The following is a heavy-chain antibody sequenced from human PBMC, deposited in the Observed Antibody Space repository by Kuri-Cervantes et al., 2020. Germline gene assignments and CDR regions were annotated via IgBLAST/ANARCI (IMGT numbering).Heavy chain of an antibody. Sequence: GGSLRLSCAASGFTFSNAWMSWVRQAPGKGLEWVSVIYSGGSTYYADSVKGRFTISRDNSKNTLSLQMNSLRAEDTAVYYCAKDKVGSLGFDCWGQGTLVTVSS. V-gene: IGHV3-66*01. CDR1: GFTFSNAW. J-gene: IGHJ4*02. D-gene: IGHD1-26*01. CDR2: IYSGGST. CDR3: AKDKVGSLGFDC.